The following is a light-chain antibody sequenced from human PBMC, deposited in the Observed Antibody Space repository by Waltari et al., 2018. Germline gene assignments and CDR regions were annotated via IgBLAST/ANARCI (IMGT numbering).Light chain of an antibody. CDR2: AAT. CDR1: QGISSY. Sequence: DIQMTQSPSSLSASVGDTVTITCRASQGISSYLNWFQQKPGKAPKLLIYAATTLQSGVPSRFSGSRSGTEFTLTISSLQPEDCAAYYCLQYNSYPYSFGQGTKVEIK. CDR3: LQYNSYPYS. J-gene: IGKJ2*03. V-gene: IGKV1-17*01.